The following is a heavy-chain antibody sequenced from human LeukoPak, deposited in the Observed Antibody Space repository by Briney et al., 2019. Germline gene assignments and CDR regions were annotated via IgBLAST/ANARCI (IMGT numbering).Heavy chain of an antibody. CDR2: ISGSSDTT. J-gene: IGHJ4*02. CDR1: GFTFSSYA. V-gene: IGHV3-23*01. Sequence: GVSLRLSCAGSGFTFSSYAMSWVRQAPGKGREWVSVISGSSDTTYYADSVKGRFIISRDNSKNTLYLQMKSLRAEDTAVYYCAKRIGGVNSFDHWGQGTLVTVSS. D-gene: IGHD3-16*01. CDR3: AKRIGGVNSFDH.